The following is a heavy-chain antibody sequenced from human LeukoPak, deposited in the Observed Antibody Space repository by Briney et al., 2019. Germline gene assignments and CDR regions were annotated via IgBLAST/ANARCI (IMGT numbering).Heavy chain of an antibody. CDR2: INTDGSST. CDR3: ARVASPGAVADNWFDP. J-gene: IGHJ5*02. D-gene: IGHD6-19*01. V-gene: IGHV3-74*01. CDR1: GFTFSSYW. Sequence: GGSLRLSCAASGFTFSSYWMHWVRQAPGKGLVWVSRINTDGSSTSYADSVKGRFTISRDNAKNTLYLQMNSLRAEDTAVYYCARVASPGAVADNWFDPWGQGTLVTVSS.